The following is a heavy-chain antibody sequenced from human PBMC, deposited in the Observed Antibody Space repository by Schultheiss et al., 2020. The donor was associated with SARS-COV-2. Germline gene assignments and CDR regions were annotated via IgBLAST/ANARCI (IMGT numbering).Heavy chain of an antibody. D-gene: IGHD2-2*02. CDR1: GGSFSGYY. Sequence: SETLSLTCAVYGGSFSGYYWSWIRQPPGKGLEWIGEINHSGSTYYNPSLKSRVTISVDTSKNQFSLKLSSVTAADTAVYYCAGKRGYCSSTSCYSMDVWGKGTTVTVSS. CDR2: INHSGST. V-gene: IGHV4-34*01. CDR3: AGKRGYCSSTSCYSMDV. J-gene: IGHJ6*03.